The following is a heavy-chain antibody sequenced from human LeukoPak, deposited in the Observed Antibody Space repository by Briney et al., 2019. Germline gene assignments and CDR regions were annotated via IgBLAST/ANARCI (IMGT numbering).Heavy chain of an antibody. CDR3: ARGERITIVRGAPLDY. CDR2: IYTSGST. J-gene: IGHJ4*02. V-gene: IGHV4-4*07. CDR1: GGSISSSD. Sequence: PSETLSLTCTVSGGSISSSDWSWIRQPAGKGLEWIVRIYTSGSTNYNPSLKSRVTMSVDTSKNQFSLKLSSVTAADTAVYYCARGERITIVRGAPLDYWGQGTLVTVSS. D-gene: IGHD3-10*01.